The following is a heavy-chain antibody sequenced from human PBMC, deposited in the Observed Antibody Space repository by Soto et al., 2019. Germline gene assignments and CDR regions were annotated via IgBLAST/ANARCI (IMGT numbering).Heavy chain of an antibody. J-gene: IGHJ4*02. CDR3: AKDISFSYGDYAVGSSYFDY. D-gene: IGHD4-17*01. Sequence: EVQLVESGGGLVQPGRSLRLSCAASGFTFDDYAMHWVRQAPGKGLEWVSGISWNSGSIGYADSVKGRFTISRDNAKNSLYLQMNSLRAEDTALYYCAKDISFSYGDYAVGSSYFDYWGQGTLVTVSS. CDR2: ISWNSGSI. CDR1: GFTFDDYA. V-gene: IGHV3-9*01.